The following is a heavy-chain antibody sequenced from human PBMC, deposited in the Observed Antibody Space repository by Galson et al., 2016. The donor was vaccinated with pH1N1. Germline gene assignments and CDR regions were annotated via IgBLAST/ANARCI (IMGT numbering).Heavy chain of an antibody. Sequence: LRLSCAASGFIFTNNAMSWVRQAPGKGLEWVSSISESGVSTFYADSVKGQFTISRDNSKNTLYLQMNSLRVEDTAVYYCAKGEIRTPNIYYMDVWGKGTTVTVSS. CDR1: GFIFTNNA. J-gene: IGHJ6*03. CDR3: AKGEIRTPNIYYMDV. CDR2: ISESGVST. D-gene: IGHD3-10*01. V-gene: IGHV3-23*01.